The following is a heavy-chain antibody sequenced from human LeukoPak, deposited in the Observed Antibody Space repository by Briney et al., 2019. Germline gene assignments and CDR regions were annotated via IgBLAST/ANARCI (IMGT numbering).Heavy chain of an antibody. CDR2: ISYDGSNK. Sequence: GGSLRLSCAASGFTFSSYAMHWVRQAPGKGLEWVAVISYDGSNKYYADSVKGRFTISRDNSKNTLYLQMNSLRAEDTAMYYCAKGSSAGRPYYFDYWGQGTLVTVSS. D-gene: IGHD3-10*01. J-gene: IGHJ4*01. V-gene: IGHV3-30*04. CDR3: AKGSSAGRPYYFDY. CDR1: GFTFSSYA.